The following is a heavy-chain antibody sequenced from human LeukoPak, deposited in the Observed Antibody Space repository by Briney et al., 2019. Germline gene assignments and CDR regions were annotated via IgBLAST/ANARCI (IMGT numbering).Heavy chain of an antibody. CDR2: INSDGSST. D-gene: IGHD3-22*01. J-gene: IGHJ4*02. CDR3: ARVGYYDSIFYFDY. Sequence: GGSLRLSCAASGFTFSSYWMHWVRQAPGKGLVWVSRINSDGSSTSYADSAKGRFTISRDNAKNTLYLQLNSLRAEDTAVYYCARVGYYDSIFYFDYWGQGTLVTVSS. V-gene: IGHV3-74*01. CDR1: GFTFSSYW.